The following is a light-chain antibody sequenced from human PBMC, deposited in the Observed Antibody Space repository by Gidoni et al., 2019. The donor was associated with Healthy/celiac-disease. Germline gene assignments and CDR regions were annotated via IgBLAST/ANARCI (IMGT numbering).Light chain of an antibody. Sequence: GHRVTITCRASQSISSWLSWYQQKPGKAPKLLIYKASSLESGVPSRFSGSGSGTDFTLTISSLQPDDFATYYCQQYNSYLYSFGQGTKLEIK. V-gene: IGKV1-5*03. CDR3: QQYNSYLYS. CDR1: QSISSW. J-gene: IGKJ2*03. CDR2: KAS.